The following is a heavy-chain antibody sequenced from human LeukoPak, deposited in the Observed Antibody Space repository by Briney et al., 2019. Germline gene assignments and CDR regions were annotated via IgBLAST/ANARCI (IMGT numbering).Heavy chain of an antibody. D-gene: IGHD3-22*01. Sequence: SETLSLTCAVSGGSFSGYYWTWIRQTPEKGLEWIGEMNHSGSTNYNPSLKSRVTISVDTSKNQFSLELSSVTAADTAVYYCARGRQDVTMIVVVMTAVSYYLDVWGKGTTVTVS. J-gene: IGHJ6*03. V-gene: IGHV4-34*01. CDR1: GGSFSGYY. CDR2: MNHSGST. CDR3: ARGRQDVTMIVVVMTAVSYYLDV.